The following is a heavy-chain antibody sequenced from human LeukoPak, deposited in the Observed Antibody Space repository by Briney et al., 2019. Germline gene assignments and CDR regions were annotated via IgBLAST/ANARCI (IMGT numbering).Heavy chain of an antibody. D-gene: IGHD2-2*01. Sequence: PGGSLRLSCAASGFTFSSYSMNWVRQAPGKGLEWVSYISSSSSTIYYADSVKGRFTISRDNAKNSLYLQMNSLRAEDTAVYYCARVCSSTSCYYYYGMDVWGQGTTVTVSS. J-gene: IGHJ6*02. V-gene: IGHV3-48*01. CDR1: GFTFSSYS. CDR3: ARVCSSTSCYYYYGMDV. CDR2: ISSSSSTI.